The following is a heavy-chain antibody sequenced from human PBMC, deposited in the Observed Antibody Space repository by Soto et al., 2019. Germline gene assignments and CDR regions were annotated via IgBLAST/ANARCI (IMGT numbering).Heavy chain of an antibody. CDR2: TYYRSKWYN. J-gene: IGHJ4*02. CDR1: GDSFSSNSAA. V-gene: IGHV6-1*01. D-gene: IGHD6-19*01. CDR3: ARDSSGWYWFDY. Sequence: SQTLSLTCSLSGDSFSSNSAACNWIRHSPSRGLEWLGRTYYRSKWYNDYAVSVKSRITINSDTFKNQFSLQLNSVTPEDTAVYYCARDSSGWYWFDYWGQGTLVTVSS.